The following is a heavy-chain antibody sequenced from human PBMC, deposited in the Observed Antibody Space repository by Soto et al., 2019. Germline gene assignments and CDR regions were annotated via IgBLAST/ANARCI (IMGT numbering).Heavy chain of an antibody. CDR2: ISWNSGSI. J-gene: IGHJ4*02. CDR3: AKDRYLDHDSRGYLFDN. V-gene: IGHV3-9*01. Sequence: GGSLRLSCAASGFTFDDYAMHWVRQAPGKGLEWVSGISWNSGSIGYADSVKGRFTISRDNSKNTLYLQMNSLRAEDTALYYCAKDRYLDHDSRGYLFDNWGQGTLVTVSS. CDR1: GFTFDDYA. D-gene: IGHD3-22*01.